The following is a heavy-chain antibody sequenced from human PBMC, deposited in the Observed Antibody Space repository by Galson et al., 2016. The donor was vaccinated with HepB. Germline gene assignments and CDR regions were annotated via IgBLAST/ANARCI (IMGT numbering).Heavy chain of an antibody. J-gene: IGHJ4*02. V-gene: IGHV3-33*06. CDR1: GFTFSTYG. Sequence: SLRLSCAASGFTFSTYGMHWVRQAPGKGLEWVAVIWYDGSEKYYADSVKGRFTISRDNSKNTLYLQINSLRAEDTAVYYCAKLEGNNVAYWGQGTMVTVSS. CDR2: IWYDGSEK. D-gene: IGHD1/OR15-1a*01. CDR3: AKLEGNNVAY.